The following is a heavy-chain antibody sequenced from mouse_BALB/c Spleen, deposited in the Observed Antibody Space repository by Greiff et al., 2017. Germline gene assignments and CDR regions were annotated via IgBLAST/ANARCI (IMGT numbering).Heavy chain of an antibody. CDR1: GYTFTEYI. Sequence: VKLPDSGAGLVKPGASVKLSCKASGYTFTEYIIHWVTQRSGQGLEWIGWFSPGCGSIKYNEKFKDKATLTADKSSSTVYIELNRLTSEDSAVYFCARHEREGYDAGFADWGQGTLVTVSA. CDR3: ARHEREGYDAGFAD. J-gene: IGHJ3*01. CDR2: FSPGCGSI. D-gene: IGHD2-2*01. V-gene: IGHV1-62-2*01.